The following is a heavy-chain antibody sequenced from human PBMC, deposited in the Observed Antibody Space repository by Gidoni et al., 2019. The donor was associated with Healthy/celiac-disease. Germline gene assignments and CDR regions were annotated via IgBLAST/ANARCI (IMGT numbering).Heavy chain of an antibody. Sequence: QLQLVQSGAEVKQPGSSVMVSCKASGGTFSSYAISWVRQAPGQGLAWMGGIIPIFGTANDAQKFQGRVTITADESTSTAYMELSSLRSEDTAVYYCARARGVTKYYYYYYGMDVWGQGTTVTVSS. CDR2: IIPIFGTA. D-gene: IGHD2-21*02. CDR3: ARARGVTKYYYYYYGMDV. V-gene: IGHV1-69*01. J-gene: IGHJ6*02. CDR1: GGTFSSYA.